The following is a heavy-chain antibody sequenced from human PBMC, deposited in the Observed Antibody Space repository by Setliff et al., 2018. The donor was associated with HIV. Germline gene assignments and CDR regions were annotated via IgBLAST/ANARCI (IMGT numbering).Heavy chain of an antibody. CDR1: GYSFISYD. CDR2: MNPNSDNT. J-gene: IGHJ4*02. D-gene: IGHD1-26*01. CDR3: ARSPDPYSGTTDY. V-gene: IGHV1-8*02. Sequence: ASVKVSCKASGYSFISYDINWVRQATGQGLEWMGWMNPNSDNTGCAQKFQGRVTATRDTSISTASMDLSSLRYDDTAIYYCARSPDPYSGTTDYWGQGTLVTVSS.